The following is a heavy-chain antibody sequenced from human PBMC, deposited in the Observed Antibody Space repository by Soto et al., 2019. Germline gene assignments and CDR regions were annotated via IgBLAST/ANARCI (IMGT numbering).Heavy chain of an antibody. CDR3: ARDPRQGYDTDYWYFDY. CDR1: GFPFNTYS. Sequence: SGGSLRLSCAASGFPFNTYSVHWVRQAPGKGLEWLAVISADGGRQYYADSVKGRFTISRDNSKYTLYLQMNSLRTEDTAVYYCARDPRQGYDTDYWYFDYWGQGTLVTVSS. D-gene: IGHD3-3*01. V-gene: IGHV3-30-3*01. J-gene: IGHJ4*02. CDR2: ISADGGRQ.